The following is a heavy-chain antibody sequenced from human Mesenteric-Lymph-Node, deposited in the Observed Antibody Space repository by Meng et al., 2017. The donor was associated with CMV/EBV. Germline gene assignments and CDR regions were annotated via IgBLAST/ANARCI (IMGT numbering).Heavy chain of an antibody. CDR3: AKATRSGGGYNYYDSSGYYDYYYGMDV. CDR1: GFTFSSYA. D-gene: IGHD3-22*01. Sequence: GESLKISCAASGFTFSSYAMHWVRQAPGKGLEWVAVISYDGSNKYYADSVKGRFTISRDNSKNTLYLQMNSLRAEDTAVYYCAKATRSGGGYNYYDSSGYYDYYYGMDVWGQGTTVTVSS. V-gene: IGHV3-30*04. CDR2: ISYDGSNK. J-gene: IGHJ6*02.